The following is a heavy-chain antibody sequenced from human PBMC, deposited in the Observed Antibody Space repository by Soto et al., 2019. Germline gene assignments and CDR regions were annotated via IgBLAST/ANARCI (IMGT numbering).Heavy chain of an antibody. CDR3: ARVYDYGDLNWFDP. CDR1: GFTFSSYW. J-gene: IGHJ5*02. Sequence: QPGGSLRLSCAASGFTFSSYWMSWVRQAPGKGLEWVASIKQDGSEKYYVDSVKGRFTISRDNAKNSLYLQMNSLRAEDTAVYYCARVYDYGDLNWFDPWGQGTLVTVSS. D-gene: IGHD4-17*01. CDR2: IKQDGSEK. V-gene: IGHV3-7*01.